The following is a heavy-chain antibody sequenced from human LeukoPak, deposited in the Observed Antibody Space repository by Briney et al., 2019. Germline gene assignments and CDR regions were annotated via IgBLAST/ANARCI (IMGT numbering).Heavy chain of an antibody. CDR1: GYSFTSYW. Sequence: PGESLKISCKGSGYSFTSYWIGWVRQMPGKGLVWMVIIFPGDSDTRYCPSFQGQVTISAAKSISTAYLQWSSLKASDTARYYCARVYGSGSYYYYYGMDVWGKGTTVTVSS. D-gene: IGHD3-10*01. CDR3: ARVYGSGSYYYYYGMDV. V-gene: IGHV5-51*01. J-gene: IGHJ6*04. CDR2: IFPGDSDT.